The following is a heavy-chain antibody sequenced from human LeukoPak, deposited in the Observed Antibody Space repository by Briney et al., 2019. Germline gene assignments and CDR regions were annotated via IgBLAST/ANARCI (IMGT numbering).Heavy chain of an antibody. CDR2: INHSGST. CDR3: ARGHPDFWSGYYRPFSAFDI. CDR1: GGSFSAYY. D-gene: IGHD3-3*01. Sequence: PSETLSLTCAVYGGSFSAYYWSWIRQPPGKGLEWIGEINHSGSTNYNPSLKSRVTISVDTSKNQFSLKLSSVTAADTAVYYCARGHPDFWSGYYRPFSAFDIWGQGTMVTVSS. J-gene: IGHJ3*02. V-gene: IGHV4-34*01.